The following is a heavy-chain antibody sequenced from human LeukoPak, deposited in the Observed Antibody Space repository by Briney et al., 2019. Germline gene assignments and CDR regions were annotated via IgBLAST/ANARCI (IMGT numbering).Heavy chain of an antibody. CDR1: GFTFSSYG. CDR2: ISGSGGST. Sequence: GGSLRLSCVASGFTFSSYGMSWVRQAPGKGLEWVSAISGSGGSTYYADSVKGRFTISRDNSKNTLYLQMNSLRAEDMALYYCAKDITGGYCSGGSCSPAFDYWGQGTLVTVSS. V-gene: IGHV3-23*01. J-gene: IGHJ4*02. CDR3: AKDITGGYCSGGSCSPAFDY. D-gene: IGHD2-15*01.